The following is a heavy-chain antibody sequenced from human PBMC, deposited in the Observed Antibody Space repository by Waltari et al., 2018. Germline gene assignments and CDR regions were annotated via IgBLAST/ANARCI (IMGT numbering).Heavy chain of an antibody. D-gene: IGHD6-19*01. Sequence: QLQLQESGPGLVKPSETLSLTCTVSGGSLSSSSYYWGWIRQPPGKGLEWIGSIYSGGSTYYNPSLKSRVTISVDTSKNQFSLKLSSVTAADTAVYYCARQGEWLAPRGAFDIWGQGTMVTVSS. CDR3: ARQGEWLAPRGAFDI. J-gene: IGHJ3*02. CDR2: IYSGGST. V-gene: IGHV4-39*01. CDR1: GGSLSSSSYY.